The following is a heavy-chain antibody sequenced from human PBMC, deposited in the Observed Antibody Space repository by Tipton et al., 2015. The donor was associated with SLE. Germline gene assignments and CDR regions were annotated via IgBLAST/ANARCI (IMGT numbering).Heavy chain of an antibody. Sequence: TLSLTCTVSGGSISSGSYYWRWIRQPAGKGLEWIEHIYTSGSTNYNPSIKSRVTISVDTSKNQFSLKLSSVTAADTAVYYCARDRGAYGWFDPWGQGTLVTVSS. J-gene: IGHJ5*02. D-gene: IGHD3-10*01. CDR3: ARDRGAYGWFDP. CDR1: GGSISSGSYY. V-gene: IGHV4-61*09. CDR2: IYTSGST.